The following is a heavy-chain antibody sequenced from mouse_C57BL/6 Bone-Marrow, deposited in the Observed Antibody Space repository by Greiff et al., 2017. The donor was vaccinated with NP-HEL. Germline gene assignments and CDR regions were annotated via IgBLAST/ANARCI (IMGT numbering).Heavy chain of an antibody. CDR2: ISNGGGST. J-gene: IGHJ2*01. CDR1: GFTFSDYY. V-gene: IGHV5-12*01. Sequence: EVQGVESGGGLVQPGGSLKLSCAASGFTFSDYYMYWVRQTPEKRLEWVAYISNGGGSTYYPDTVKGRFTISRDNAKNTLYLQMSRLKSEDTAMYYCARQGDYDDYWGQGTTLTVSS. D-gene: IGHD2-4*01. CDR3: ARQGDYDDY.